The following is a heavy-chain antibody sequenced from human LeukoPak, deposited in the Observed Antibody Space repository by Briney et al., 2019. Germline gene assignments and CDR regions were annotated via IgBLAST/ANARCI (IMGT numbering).Heavy chain of an antibody. Sequence: GGSLRLSCEASGLSFTAHWMYWVRQTPGKGLVWVSGINDDGGLTNYADSVKGRVTMSRDNATNTLFLQMNSLRAEDTALYCGISYNCNQPDYWGQGSLVTVSS. J-gene: IGHJ4*02. CDR1: GLSFTAHW. D-gene: IGHD1-20*01. CDR2: INDDGGLT. V-gene: IGHV3-74*01. CDR3: ISYNCNQPDY.